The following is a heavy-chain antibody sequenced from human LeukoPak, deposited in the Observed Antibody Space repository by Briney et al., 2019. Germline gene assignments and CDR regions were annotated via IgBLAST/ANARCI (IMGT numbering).Heavy chain of an antibody. Sequence: GGSLRLSCTTSGFTFGDYAMSWFRQAPGKGLEWVSGINWNGGSTGYADSVKGRFTISRDNAKNSLYLQMNSLRAEDTALYYCARHVGVWVAGFYYYYYYMDVWGKGTTVTISS. CDR1: GFTFGDYA. D-gene: IGHD6-19*01. CDR3: ARHVGVWVAGFYYYYYYMDV. CDR2: INWNGGST. V-gene: IGHV3-20*04. J-gene: IGHJ6*03.